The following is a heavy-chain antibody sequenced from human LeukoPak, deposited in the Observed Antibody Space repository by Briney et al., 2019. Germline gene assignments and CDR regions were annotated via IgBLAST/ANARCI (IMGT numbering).Heavy chain of an antibody. CDR2: IYYSGST. D-gene: IGHD3-10*01. CDR1: GGSISSYY. V-gene: IGHV4-59*01. J-gene: IGHJ4*02. Sequence: SETLSLTCTVSGGSISSYYWSWIRQPPGKGLEWIGYIYYSGSTNYNPSLKSRVAISVDTSKNQFSLKLSSVTAADTAVYYCAGIPYYYGSGSYPRFDYWGQGTLVTVSS. CDR3: AGIPYYYGSGSYPRFDY.